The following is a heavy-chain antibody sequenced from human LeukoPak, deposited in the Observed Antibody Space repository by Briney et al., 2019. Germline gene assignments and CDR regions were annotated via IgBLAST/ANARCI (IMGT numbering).Heavy chain of an antibody. CDR1: GFTFSSYW. D-gene: IGHD6-19*01. CDR2: IKQDGSEK. Sequence: GGSLRLFCAASGFTFSSYWMSWVRQAPGKGLEWVANIKQDGSEKYYVDSVEGRFTISRDNAKNSLYLQMNSLRAEDTAVYYCASTVAGTDYFDYWGQGTLVTVSS. CDR3: ASTVAGTDYFDY. J-gene: IGHJ4*02. V-gene: IGHV3-7*01.